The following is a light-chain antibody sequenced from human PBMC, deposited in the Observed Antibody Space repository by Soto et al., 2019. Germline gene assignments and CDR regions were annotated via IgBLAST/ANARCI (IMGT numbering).Light chain of an antibody. CDR2: DTS. V-gene: IGKV3D-20*01. CDR1: QSINSNY. Sequence: EIVLTQSPATLSLSPGERATLSCGASQSINSNYLAWCQQKPGRAPRLVIYDTSRRAPGIPDRLTGSGSGTDFTLTISRLEPEDSAIYYCQQYGSSPTFGQGTRLEIK. J-gene: IGKJ5*01. CDR3: QQYGSSPT.